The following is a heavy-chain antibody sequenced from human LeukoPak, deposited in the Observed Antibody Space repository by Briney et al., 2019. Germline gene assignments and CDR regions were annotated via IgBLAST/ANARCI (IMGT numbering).Heavy chain of an antibody. CDR2: IRSKADGGTT. CDR3: ARDDRPSGHDFDY. J-gene: IGHJ4*02. D-gene: IGHD6-6*01. Sequence: GGSLRLSCTASGFTFRDYNINWFRQAPGRGLEWVGFIRSKADGGTTEYAASVKGRFTISRDDSKNVAYLQINNLRAEDTALYYCARDDRPSGHDFDYWGQGTLVSVSS. CDR1: GFTFRDYN. V-gene: IGHV3-49*03.